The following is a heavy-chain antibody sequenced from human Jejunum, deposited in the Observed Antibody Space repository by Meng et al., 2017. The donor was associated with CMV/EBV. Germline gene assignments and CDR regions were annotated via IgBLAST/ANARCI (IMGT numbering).Heavy chain of an antibody. Sequence: SGFTFSSYGMSWVRQDPGKGLEWGSAISGSGGSTYYADSVKGRFTISRDNSKNTLYLQMNSLRAEDTAVYYCAKGEAGGYDWFLGYWGQGTLVTVSS. D-gene: IGHD5-12*01. J-gene: IGHJ4*02. CDR1: GFTFSSYG. CDR2: ISGSGGST. V-gene: IGHV3-23*01. CDR3: AKGEAGGYDWFLGY.